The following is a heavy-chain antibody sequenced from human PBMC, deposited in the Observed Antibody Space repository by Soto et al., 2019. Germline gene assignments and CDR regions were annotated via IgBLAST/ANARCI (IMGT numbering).Heavy chain of an antibody. CDR3: ARLGIWSYGMDV. V-gene: IGHV5-51*01. CDR2: IYPGNSDI. Sequence: GESLKISCQGSGYSFTTYWIGWVRQMPGKGLEWMGIIYPGNSDIRYSPSFQGQVTISTDKSISTAYLKWSGLKASDTAMYYCARLGIWSYGMDVWGQGTTVTVSS. CDR1: GYSFTTYW. D-gene: IGHD3-16*01. J-gene: IGHJ6*02.